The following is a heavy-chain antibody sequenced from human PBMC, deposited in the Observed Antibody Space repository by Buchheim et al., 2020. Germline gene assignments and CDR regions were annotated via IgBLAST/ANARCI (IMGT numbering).Heavy chain of an antibody. CDR2: ISYDGSNK. J-gene: IGHJ5*02. CDR1: GFTFSSYG. V-gene: IGHV3-30*18. D-gene: IGHD3-10*01. CDR3: AKDPHTYYSRGWFDP. Sequence: QVQLVESGGGVVQPGRSLRLSCAASGFTFSSYGMHWVRQAPGKGLEWVAVISYDGSNKYYADSVKGRFTISRDNSKNTLYLQMNSLRAEDTAVYYCAKDPHTYYSRGWFDPWGQGTL.